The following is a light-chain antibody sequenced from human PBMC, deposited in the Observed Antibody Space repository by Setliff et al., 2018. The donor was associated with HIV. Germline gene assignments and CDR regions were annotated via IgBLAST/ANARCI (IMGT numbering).Light chain of an antibody. CDR2: EVS. V-gene: IGLV2-14*01. CDR3: SSYTSSSTSV. Sequence: QSALTQPASVSGSPGQSITISCTGTSRDVGGYNYVPWYQQHPGKAPKLMIYEVSNRPSGVSNRFSGSKSGNTASLTISGLQAEDEADYYCSSYTSSSTSVFGTGTKVTVL. J-gene: IGLJ1*01. CDR1: SRDVGGYNY.